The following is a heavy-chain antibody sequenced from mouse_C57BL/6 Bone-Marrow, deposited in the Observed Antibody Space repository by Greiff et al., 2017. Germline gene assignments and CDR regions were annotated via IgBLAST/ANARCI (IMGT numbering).Heavy chain of an antibody. CDR2: ILPGSGST. Sequence: VQLQQSGAELMKPGASVKLSCKATGYTFTGYWIEWVKQRPGHGLEWIGEILPGSGSTNYNEKFKGKATFTADTSSNTAYMQLSSLTTEDSTIYYWAREGSSGVYYYAVDYWGQGTSVTVSA. J-gene: IGHJ4*01. V-gene: IGHV1-9*01. CDR1: GYTFTGYW. D-gene: IGHD3-2*02. CDR3: AREGSSGVYYYAVDY.